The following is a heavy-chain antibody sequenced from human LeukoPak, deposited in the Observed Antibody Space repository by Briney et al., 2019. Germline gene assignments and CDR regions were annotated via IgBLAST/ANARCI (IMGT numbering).Heavy chain of an antibody. CDR2: IGTDGYS. CDR3: ARGTIGGNPASAY. V-gene: IGHV3-21*06. J-gene: IGHJ4*02. Sequence: GGSLRLSCAASGFTFSTYEMNWVRQAPGKGLEWVSSIGTDGYSYSAVSVKGRFTISRDNAKSTLYLQMDSLTVEDTALYYCARGTIGGNPASAYWGQGTLVTVSS. D-gene: IGHD4-23*01. CDR1: GFTFSTYE.